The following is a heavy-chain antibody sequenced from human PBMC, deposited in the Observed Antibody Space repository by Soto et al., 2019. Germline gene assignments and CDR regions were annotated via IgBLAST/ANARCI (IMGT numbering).Heavy chain of an antibody. D-gene: IGHD3-22*01. V-gene: IGHV3-53*01. CDR2: IYSGGST. CDR3: ARNYYDSSGGFDY. J-gene: IGHJ4*02. Sequence: PGGSLRLSCVVSGFTVSSTNYMSWVRQAPGKGLEWVSVIYSGGSTYYADSVKGRFTISRDNSKNTLYLQMNSLRAEDTAVYYCARNYYDSSGGFDYWGQGTLVTVSS. CDR1: GFTVSSTNY.